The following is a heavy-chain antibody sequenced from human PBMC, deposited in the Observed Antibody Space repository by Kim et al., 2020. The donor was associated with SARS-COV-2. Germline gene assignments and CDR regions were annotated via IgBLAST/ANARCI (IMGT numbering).Heavy chain of an antibody. CDR3: ARGLAAAGFDAFDI. CDR2: ISYDGSNK. Sequence: GGSLRLSCAASGFTFSSYAMHWVRQALGKGLEWVAVISYDGSNKYYADSVKGRFTISRDNSKNTLYLQMNSLRAEDTAVYYCARGLAAAGFDAFDIWGQGTMVTLSS. CDR1: GFTFSSYA. V-gene: IGHV3-30-3*01. J-gene: IGHJ3*02. D-gene: IGHD6-13*01.